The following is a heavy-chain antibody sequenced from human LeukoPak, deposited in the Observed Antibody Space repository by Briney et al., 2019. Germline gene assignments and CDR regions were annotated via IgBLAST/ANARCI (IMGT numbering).Heavy chain of an antibody. CDR1: GSSISSYY. CDR3: ARDSSGTSYVV. D-gene: IGHD1-26*01. Sequence: SETLSLTCTVSGSSISSYYWSWIRQPPGKGLEWIGYIYYSGRTKYNPSLKSRVTISVDTSKNQFSLKLSSVTAADTAVYYCARDSSGTSYVVWGQGTLVTVSS. V-gene: IGHV4-59*12. CDR2: IYYSGRT. J-gene: IGHJ4*02.